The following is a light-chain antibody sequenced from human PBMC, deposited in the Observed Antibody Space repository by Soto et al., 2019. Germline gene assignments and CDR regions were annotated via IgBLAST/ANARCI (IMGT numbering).Light chain of an antibody. J-gene: IGKJ1*01. V-gene: IGKV3-15*01. Sequence: EIVMTQSPATLSLSPGERATLSCRASQSISDTLAWYQQKPGQAPRLLIYGASTRATGFPARFSGSGSGADFTLTISSLQAEDFAVYCCQQYDNWPWTFGQGTKVDIK. CDR1: QSISDT. CDR3: QQYDNWPWT. CDR2: GAS.